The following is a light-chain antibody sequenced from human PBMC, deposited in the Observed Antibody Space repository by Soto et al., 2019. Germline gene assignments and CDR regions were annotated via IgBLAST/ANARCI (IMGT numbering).Light chain of an antibody. V-gene: IGKV3-20*01. CDR2: GAS. Sequence: EIVLTQSPATLSLSPGERATLSCRASQSVSSNLAWYQQKPGQAPRLLIYGASNRATGIPDRFSGSGSGTDFTLTIRRLEPEDFAVYYCQQYGSSGTFGQGTKVDIK. J-gene: IGKJ1*01. CDR3: QQYGSSGT. CDR1: QSVSSN.